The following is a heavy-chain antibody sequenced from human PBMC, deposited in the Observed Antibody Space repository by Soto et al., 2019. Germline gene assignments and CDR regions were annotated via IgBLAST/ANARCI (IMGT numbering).Heavy chain of an antibody. CDR1: GYIFTTYG. CDR2: ISAYNGNT. CDR3: ACTSTTVTTLRFDS. V-gene: IGHV1-18*01. Sequence: ASVKVSCKASGYIFTTYGISWVRQAPGQGLEWMGWISAYNGNTNYAQKLQGRVTMTTDTSTSTAYMELRSLRSDDTAVYYCACTSTTVTTLRFDSWGKGSLVPVSA. J-gene: IGHJ5*01. D-gene: IGHD4-4*01.